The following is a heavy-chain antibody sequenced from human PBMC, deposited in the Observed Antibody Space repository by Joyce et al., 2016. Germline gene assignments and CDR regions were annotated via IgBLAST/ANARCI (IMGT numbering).Heavy chain of an antibody. Sequence: QVQLQQWGAGLLKPSESLSLTCAVYGGSFSGYYWSWIRQPPGKGLEWIGDISHTGTTKYNASLKSRVTISVDTSKNQCTLNLNSVTAADTAVYYCVRGRSPRRVATALGRTGGYIDYWGQGSLVTVSS. CDR2: ISHTGTT. CDR1: GGSFSGYY. V-gene: IGHV4-34*01. D-gene: IGHD5-12*01. J-gene: IGHJ4*02. CDR3: VRGRSPRRVATALGRTGGYIDY.